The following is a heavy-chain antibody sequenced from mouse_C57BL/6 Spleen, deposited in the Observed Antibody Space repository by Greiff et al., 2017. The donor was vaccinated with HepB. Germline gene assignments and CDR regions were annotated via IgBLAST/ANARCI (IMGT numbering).Heavy chain of an antibody. J-gene: IGHJ4*01. V-gene: IGHV1-72*01. CDR1: GYTFTSYW. CDR3: ARRRAMDYDYDFAMDY. D-gene: IGHD2-4*01. CDR2: IDPNSGGT. Sequence: VQLQQPGAELVKPGASVKLSCKASGYTFTSYWMHWVKQRPGRGLEWIGRIDPNSGGTKYNEKFKSKATLTVDKPSSTAYMQLSSLTSEDSAVYYCARRRAMDYDYDFAMDYWGQGTSVTVSS.